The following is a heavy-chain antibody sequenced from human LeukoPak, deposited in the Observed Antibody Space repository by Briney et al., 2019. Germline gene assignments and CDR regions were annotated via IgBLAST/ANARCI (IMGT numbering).Heavy chain of an antibody. CDR3: ARRIPAAGQSSYYFDS. Sequence: GASVKVSCKASGYTFTSYGISWVRQAPGQGLEWMGWISAYNGNTKYAQKFQGRVTMTTDTSTSTAYMELRSLRSDDTAVYYCARRIPAAGQSSYYFDSWGQGALVTVSS. D-gene: IGHD6-13*01. CDR2: ISAYNGNT. V-gene: IGHV1-18*01. J-gene: IGHJ4*02. CDR1: GYTFTSYG.